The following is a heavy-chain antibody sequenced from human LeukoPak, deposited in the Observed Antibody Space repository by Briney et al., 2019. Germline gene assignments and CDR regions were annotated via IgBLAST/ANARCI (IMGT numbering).Heavy chain of an antibody. Sequence: ASVKVSCEASGNTFTSYYMHWVRQAPGQGLEWMGIIDPSGGSTRYAPKFQGRVTMTRDMSTSTVYMDLSSLRSEDTAVYYCARSRLSQMSYFQHWGQGTLVTVSS. CDR1: GNTFTSYY. D-gene: IGHD2/OR15-2a*01. V-gene: IGHV1-46*01. CDR2: IDPSGGST. J-gene: IGHJ1*01. CDR3: ARSRLSQMSYFQH.